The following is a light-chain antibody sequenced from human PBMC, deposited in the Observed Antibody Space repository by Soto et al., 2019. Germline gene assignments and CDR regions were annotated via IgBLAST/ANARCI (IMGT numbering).Light chain of an antibody. CDR3: QHYDSYSPWM. Sequence: DIQMTQSPFTVSASVGDRVTLTCRASQRIRTWVAWYQQKPGQAPKLLIHDASILEGGVPARFSGSGSGSEFTLTVSRLQPYDSATYYCQHYDSYSPWMFGQGTRVEIK. CDR2: DAS. CDR1: QRIRTW. V-gene: IGKV1-5*01. J-gene: IGKJ1*01.